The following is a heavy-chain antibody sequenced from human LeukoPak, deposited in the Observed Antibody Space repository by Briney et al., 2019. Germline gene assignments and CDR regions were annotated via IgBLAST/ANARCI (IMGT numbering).Heavy chain of an antibody. CDR3: VRGYSIAAAGFDAFDI. V-gene: IGHV3-21*01. J-gene: IGHJ3*02. CDR1: GFTFSSYS. CDR2: ISSSSSYI. Sequence: GGSLRLSCAASGFTFSSYSMNWVRQAPGKGLEWVSSISSSSSYIYYADSVKGRFTISRDNAKNSLYLQMNSLRAEDTAVYYCVRGYSIAAAGFDAFDIWGQGTRVTVSS. D-gene: IGHD6-13*01.